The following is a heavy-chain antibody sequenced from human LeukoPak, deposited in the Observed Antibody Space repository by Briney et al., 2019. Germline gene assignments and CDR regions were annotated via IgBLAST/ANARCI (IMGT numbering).Heavy chain of an antibody. D-gene: IGHD1-26*01. CDR2: IFPSGGEI. CDR3: AKWGIVGAPVDY. CDR1: GFTFSTFA. J-gene: IGHJ4*02. V-gene: IGHV3-23*01. Sequence: GGSLRLSCAASGFTFSTFAMLWVRQPPGKGLEWVSSIFPSGGEIHYADSVRGRFTISRDNSKSILSLQMNSLRAEDTAVYYCAKWGIVGAPVDYWGQGTLVTVSS.